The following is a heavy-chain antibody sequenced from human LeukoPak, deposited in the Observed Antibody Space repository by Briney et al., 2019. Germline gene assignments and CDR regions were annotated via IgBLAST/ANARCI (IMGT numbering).Heavy chain of an antibody. Sequence: SETLSLTCTVSGGSISSYYWSWIRQPPGKGLEWIGYIYYSGSTYYNPSLKSRVTISVDTSKNQFSLKLSSVTAADTAVYYCARGVTTGGRWGQGTLVTVSS. V-gene: IGHV4-59*08. J-gene: IGHJ4*02. CDR2: IYYSGST. CDR1: GGSISSYY. CDR3: ARGVTTGGR. D-gene: IGHD4-17*01.